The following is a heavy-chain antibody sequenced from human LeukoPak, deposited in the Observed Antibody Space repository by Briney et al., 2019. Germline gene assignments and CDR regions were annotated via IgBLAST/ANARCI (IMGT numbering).Heavy chain of an antibody. V-gene: IGHV1-2*02. CDR3: ARSSRCSYSSSCRDFDY. D-gene: IGHD6-13*01. CDR2: INPNSGGT. CDR1: GYTFTGYY. Sequence: GASVKVSCKASGYTFTGYYMHWVRQAPGQGLEWMGWINPNSGGTNYAQKFQGRVTMTRDTSISTAYMELSRLRSDDTAVYYCARSSRCSYSSSCRDFDYWGQGTLVTVSS. J-gene: IGHJ4*02.